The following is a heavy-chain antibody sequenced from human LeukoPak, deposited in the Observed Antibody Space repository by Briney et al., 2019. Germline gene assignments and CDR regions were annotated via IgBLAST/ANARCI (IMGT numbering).Heavy chain of an antibody. CDR2: TYDSGST. V-gene: IGHV4-59*01. D-gene: IGHD3-16*01. Sequence: PSETLSLTCTVSGGSISSYYWSWIRQPPGKGLEWIGYTYDSGSTNYNPSLKSRVTISVDTSKNQFSLKLSPVTAADTAVYYCASSYDYVPQGAFDIWGQGTMVTVSS. CDR1: GGSISSYY. CDR3: ASSYDYVPQGAFDI. J-gene: IGHJ3*02.